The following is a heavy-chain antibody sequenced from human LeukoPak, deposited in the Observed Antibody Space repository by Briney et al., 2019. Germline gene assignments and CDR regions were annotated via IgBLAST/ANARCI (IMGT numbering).Heavy chain of an antibody. D-gene: IGHD3-3*01. J-gene: IGHJ5*02. CDR2: IYYSGST. CDR1: GGSISSGDYY. CDR3: ARDTRPLITIFGVVSSWFDP. V-gene: IGHV4-30-4*01. Sequence: SETLSLTCTVSGGSISSGDYYWSWIRQPPGKGLEWIGYIYYSGSTYYNPSLKSRVTISVDTSKNQFSLKLSSVTAADTAVYYCARDTRPLITIFGVVSSWFDPWGQGTLVTVSS.